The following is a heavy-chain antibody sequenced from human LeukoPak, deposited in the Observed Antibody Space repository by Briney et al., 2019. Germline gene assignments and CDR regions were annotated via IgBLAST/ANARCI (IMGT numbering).Heavy chain of an antibody. CDR1: GGSISTHY. CDR3: AREVEMATKFDY. J-gene: IGHJ4*02. D-gene: IGHD5-24*01. Sequence: ASETLSPTCTVSGGSISTHYWSWIRQPAGKGLEWIGRISTTGSTNQNPSLESRVTMSIDTSKNQFSLKLSSVTAADTAVYYCAREVEMATKFDYWGQGTLVTVSS. CDR2: ISTTGST. V-gene: IGHV4-4*07.